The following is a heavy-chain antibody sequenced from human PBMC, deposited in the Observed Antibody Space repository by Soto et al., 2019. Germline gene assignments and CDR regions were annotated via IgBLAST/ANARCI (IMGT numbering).Heavy chain of an antibody. Sequence: PGGSLRLSCAASGFTFINYAMHWVRQAPGKGLEWVAVISNDGSNKYHADSVKGRFTISRDNSKNTLYLQMNSLRAEDTAVYYCARAVSVVSLIDYWGQGTLVTVSS. V-gene: IGHV3-30-3*01. CDR3: ARAVSVVSLIDY. J-gene: IGHJ4*02. CDR1: GFTFINYA. D-gene: IGHD3-22*01. CDR2: ISNDGSNK.